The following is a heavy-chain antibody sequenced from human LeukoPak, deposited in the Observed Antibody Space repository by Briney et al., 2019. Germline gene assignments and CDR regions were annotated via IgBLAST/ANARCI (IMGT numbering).Heavy chain of an antibody. Sequence: PSETLSLTCTVSGGSISSYYWSWIRQPPGKGLEWIGYIYYSGSTNYNPSLKSRVTISVDTSKNQFSLKLSSVTAADTAVYYCARAGYYKYYYYMDVWGKGTTVTISS. CDR3: ARAGYYKYYYYMDV. D-gene: IGHD3-9*01. CDR1: GGSISSYY. J-gene: IGHJ6*03. V-gene: IGHV4-59*01. CDR2: IYYSGST.